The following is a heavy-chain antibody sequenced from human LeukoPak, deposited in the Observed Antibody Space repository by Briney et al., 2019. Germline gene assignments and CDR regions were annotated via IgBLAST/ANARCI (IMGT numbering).Heavy chain of an antibody. CDR2: IYNSDNT. J-gene: IGHJ6*03. CDR3: AKGLYESSGRYYYHIDV. Sequence: SQTLSLTCTVSGGSISSTIHTWNWIRQPAGKGLEWIGRIYNSDNTNYSPSLQSRITISVDTSKNQFSLKMSSVTAADTAVYYCAKGLYESSGRYYYHIDVWGKGTAVTIS. V-gene: IGHV4-61*02. CDR1: GGSISSTIHT. D-gene: IGHD3-22*01.